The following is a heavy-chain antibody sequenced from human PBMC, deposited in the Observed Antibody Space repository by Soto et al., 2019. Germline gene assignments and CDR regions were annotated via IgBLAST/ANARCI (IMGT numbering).Heavy chain of an antibody. CDR2: INHSGST. CDR1: GGSFSGYY. V-gene: IGHV4-34*01. Sequence: SETLSLTCAVYGGSFSGYYWSWIRQPPGKGLEWIGEINHSGSTNYNPSLKSRVTISVDTSKNQFSLKLSSVTAADTAVYYCARLGSSRLTYYFDYWGQGTLVTVS. J-gene: IGHJ4*02. D-gene: IGHD6-13*01. CDR3: ARLGSSRLTYYFDY.